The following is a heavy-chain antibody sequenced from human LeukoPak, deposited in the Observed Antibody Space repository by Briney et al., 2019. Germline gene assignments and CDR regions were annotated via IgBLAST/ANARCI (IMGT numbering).Heavy chain of an antibody. Sequence: SYSXXXVRQAPGKGRXXXXYISSSSSTIYYAESVKGRFTISRDNAKNSLYLQMNSLRAEDTAVYYCARAAGPRRNWFDPWGQGTLVTVSS. V-gene: IGHV3-48*01. J-gene: IGHJ5*02. CDR2: ISSSSSTI. CDR1: SYS. CDR3: ARAAGPRRNWFDP.